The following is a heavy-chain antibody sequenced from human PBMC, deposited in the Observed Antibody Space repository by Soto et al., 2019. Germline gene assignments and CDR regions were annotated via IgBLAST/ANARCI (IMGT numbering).Heavy chain of an antibody. CDR3: ARGGWYSSLDAFDI. V-gene: IGHV4-34*01. Sequence: QVQLQQWGAGLLKPSETLSLTCAVYGGSFSGYYWSWIRQPPGKGLEGIGEINHSGSTNYNPSLKRRITISVDTSKNQLSLTRSSVTAADTAVYYCARGGWYSSLDAFDIWGQGTMVTVSS. J-gene: IGHJ3*02. D-gene: IGHD6-13*01. CDR2: INHSGST. CDR1: GGSFSGYY.